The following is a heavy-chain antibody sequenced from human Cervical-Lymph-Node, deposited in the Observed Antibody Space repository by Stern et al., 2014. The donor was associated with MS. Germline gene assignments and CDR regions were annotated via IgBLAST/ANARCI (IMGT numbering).Heavy chain of an antibody. CDR1: GFTFKEYS. J-gene: IGHJ4*02. Sequence: EVQLVESGGGLVQPGGSLRLSCAASGFTFKEYSMNWVRQAPGKGLEWVSSITSVSSDIHYADSVKGRFTISRDNVKNSLYLQMNSLRAEDTALYYCAREDYTQDFDYWGRGTLVTVSS. CDR2: ITSVSSDI. CDR3: AREDYTQDFDY. V-gene: IGHV3-21*01. D-gene: IGHD4-11*01.